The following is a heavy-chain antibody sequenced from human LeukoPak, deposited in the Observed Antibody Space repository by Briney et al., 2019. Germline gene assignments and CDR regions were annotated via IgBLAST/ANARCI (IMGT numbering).Heavy chain of an antibody. D-gene: IGHD1-26*01. V-gene: IGHV4-4*07. CDR2: IYTSGST. Sequence: SETLSLTCTVSGGSISSYYWSWIRLPAGKGLEWIGRIYTSGSTNYNPSLKSRVTMPVDTSKNQFSLKLNSLTAADTAVYYCARRAVGATLDYWGQGILVTVSS. CDR3: ARRAVGATLDY. J-gene: IGHJ4*02. CDR1: GGSISSYY.